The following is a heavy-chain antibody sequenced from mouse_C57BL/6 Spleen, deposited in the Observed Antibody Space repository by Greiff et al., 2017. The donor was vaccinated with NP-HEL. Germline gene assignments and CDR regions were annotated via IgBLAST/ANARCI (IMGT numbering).Heavy chain of an antibody. CDR2: IDPSDSYT. CDR3: ARSHDGYYDWFAY. V-gene: IGHV1-69*01. J-gene: IGHJ3*01. CDR1: GYTFTSYW. Sequence: QVQLQQPGAELVMPGASVKLSCKASGYTFTSYWMPWVKQRPGQGLEWIGEIDPSDSYTNYNQKFKGKSTLTVDKSSSTAYMQLSSLTSEDSAVYYCARSHDGYYDWFAYWGQGTLVTVSA. D-gene: IGHD2-3*01.